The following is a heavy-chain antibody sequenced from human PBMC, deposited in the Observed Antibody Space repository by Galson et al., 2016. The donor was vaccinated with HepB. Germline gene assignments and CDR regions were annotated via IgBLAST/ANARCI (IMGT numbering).Heavy chain of an antibody. J-gene: IGHJ4*02. Sequence: SLRLSCAASGFTFSNYWMIWVRQAPGKGPEWVANINQDGSHMSYVDSVRGRFTISRDNTKNSLYLQMNSLRVEDTAVYYCATSSRHSVDYRGQGTLVTVSS. CDR1: GFTFSNYW. D-gene: IGHD6-13*01. CDR3: ATSSRHSVDY. V-gene: IGHV3-7*02. CDR2: INQDGSHM.